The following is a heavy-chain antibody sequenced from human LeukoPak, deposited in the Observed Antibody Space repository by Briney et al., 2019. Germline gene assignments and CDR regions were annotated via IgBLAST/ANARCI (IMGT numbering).Heavy chain of an antibody. V-gene: IGHV4-59*01. D-gene: IGHD3-3*01. CDR2: IYYSGST. CDR3: ARVPSDDFWSGYTNWFDP. J-gene: IGHJ5*02. CDR1: GGSISSYY. Sequence: SETLSLTCTVSGGSISSYYWSWIRQPPGKGLEWIGYIYYSGSTNYNPSLKSRVTISVDTSKNQFSLKLSSVTAADTAVYYCARVPSDDFWSGYTNWFDPWGQGTLVTVSS.